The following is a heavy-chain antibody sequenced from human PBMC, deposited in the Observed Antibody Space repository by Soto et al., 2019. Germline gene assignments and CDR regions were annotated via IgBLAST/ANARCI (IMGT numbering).Heavy chain of an antibody. Sequence: EVQLLESGGGLVQPGGSLSLSCAASGFTFSPYAMSWVRQAPGKGLEWVSVISASGGSTFYADSVKGRFTVSRENSRNTLYLQVISLRVEDTAVYYCAKDLRSSTNYDYGMDVWGQGTTVTVSS. D-gene: IGHD1-1*01. CDR1: GFTFSPYA. CDR3: AKDLRSSTNYDYGMDV. J-gene: IGHJ6*02. CDR2: ISASGGST. V-gene: IGHV3-23*01.